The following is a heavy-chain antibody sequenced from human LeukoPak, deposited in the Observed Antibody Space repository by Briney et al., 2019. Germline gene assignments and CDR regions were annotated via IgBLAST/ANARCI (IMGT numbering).Heavy chain of an antibody. V-gene: IGHV4-34*01. Sequence: PSETLSLTCAVYGGSFSGYYWGWIRQPPGKGLEWIGEVNHSGSTNYNPSLKSRVTISVDTSKNQFSLKLSSVTAADTAVYYCVRQDSFGPVDYWGQGTLVTVSS. D-gene: IGHD5-18*01. CDR3: VRQDSFGPVDY. J-gene: IGHJ4*02. CDR2: VNHSGST. CDR1: GGSFSGYY.